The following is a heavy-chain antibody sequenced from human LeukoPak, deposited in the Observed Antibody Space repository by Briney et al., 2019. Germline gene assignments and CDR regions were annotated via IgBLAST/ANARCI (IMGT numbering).Heavy chain of an antibody. CDR1: GFTFSSYA. V-gene: IGHV3-30-3*01. Sequence: PGGSLRLSCAASGFTFSSYAMSWVRQAPGKGLEWVAVISYDGSNKYYADSVKGRFTISRDNSKNTLYLQMNSLRAEDTAVYYCARALSGWYSPLDYWGQGTLVTVSS. D-gene: IGHD6-19*01. J-gene: IGHJ4*02. CDR2: ISYDGSNK. CDR3: ARALSGWYSPLDY.